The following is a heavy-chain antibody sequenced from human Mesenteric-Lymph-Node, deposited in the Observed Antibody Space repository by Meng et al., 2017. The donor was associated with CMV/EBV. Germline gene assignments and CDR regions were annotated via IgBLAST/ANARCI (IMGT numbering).Heavy chain of an antibody. CDR1: GFTFHTYA. D-gene: IGHD3-3*01. CDR2: IYSGADIT. J-gene: IGHJ4*02. CDR3: AKENDDFWSGYYTSY. Sequence: GGSLRLSCAASGFTFHTYAMSWVRQAPGKGLEWVSVIYSGADITNYAESVKGRFTISRDNSKNTLYLQMNSLRAEDTAVYYCAKENDDFWSGYYTSYWGQGTLVTVSS. V-gene: IGHV3-23*03.